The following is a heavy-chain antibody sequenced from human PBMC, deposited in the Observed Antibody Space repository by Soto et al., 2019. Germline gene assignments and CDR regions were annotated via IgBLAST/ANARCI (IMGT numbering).Heavy chain of an antibody. CDR2: IYYSGNT. CDR1: GDSVSSGSYY. CDR3: ARALIAAARNFDY. Sequence: SETLSLTCTVSGDSVSSGSYYWSWIRQPPGKGLEWIGYIYYSGNTNYSPSLKSRVTISVDTSKNQFSLKLSSVTAADTAVYYCARALIAAARNFDYWGQGTLVTVSS. V-gene: IGHV4-61*01. D-gene: IGHD6-13*01. J-gene: IGHJ4*02.